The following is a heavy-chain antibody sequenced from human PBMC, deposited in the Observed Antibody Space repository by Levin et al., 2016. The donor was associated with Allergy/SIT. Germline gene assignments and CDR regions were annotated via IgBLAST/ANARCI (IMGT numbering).Heavy chain of an antibody. D-gene: IGHD6-19*01. V-gene: IGHV4-34*01. J-gene: IGHJ4*02. CDR3: ARMGIAVAGTVY. Sequence: SETLSLTCAVYGGSFSGYYWSWIRQPPGKGLEWIGEINHSGSTNYNPSLKSRVTISVDTSKNQFSLKLSSVTAADTAVYYCARMGIAVAGTVYWGQGTLVTVSS. CDR1: GGSFSGYY. CDR2: INHSGST.